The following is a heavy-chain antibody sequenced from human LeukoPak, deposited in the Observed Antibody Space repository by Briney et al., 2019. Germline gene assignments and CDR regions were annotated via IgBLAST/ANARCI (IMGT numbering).Heavy chain of an antibody. CDR3: AREQVDSGSYYYFDY. D-gene: IGHD1-26*01. CDR1: GGTFSSYA. CDR2: IIPILGIA. J-gene: IGHJ4*02. Sequence: SVKVSCKASGGTFSSYAISWVRQAPGQGLEWMGRIIPILGIANYAQKFQGRVTITADKSTSTAYMELSSLRSEDTAVYYCAREQVDSGSYYYFDYWGQGTLVSVSS. V-gene: IGHV1-69*04.